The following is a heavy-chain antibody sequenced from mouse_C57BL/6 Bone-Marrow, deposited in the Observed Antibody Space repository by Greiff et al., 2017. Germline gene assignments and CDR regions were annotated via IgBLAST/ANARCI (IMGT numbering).Heavy chain of an antibody. CDR1: GYTFTGYY. D-gene: IGHD1-1*01. V-gene: IGHV1-76*01. Sequence: VQLQQPGAELVRPGASVKLSCKASGYTFTGYYIHWVKQRPGQGLEWIARIYPGSGNTYYNEKFKGKATLTAEKSSSTAYMQLSSLTSEDSAVYFCAKEAYYYGASYWGQGTTLTVSS. J-gene: IGHJ2*01. CDR3: AKEAYYYGASY. CDR2: IYPGSGNT.